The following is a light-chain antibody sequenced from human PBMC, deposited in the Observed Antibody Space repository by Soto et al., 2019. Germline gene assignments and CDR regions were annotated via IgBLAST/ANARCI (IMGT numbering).Light chain of an antibody. CDR2: GAS. Sequence: EIVLTQSAGTLSLSPGEIATLSCSATQSVSSSYLAWYQHKPGQAPRLLIYGASSRATGIPHRFSGSVSGTDFTLTISRLEPEDFSVYYCQQYGSSPRPMYTFGPGTKLEIK. J-gene: IGKJ2*01. V-gene: IGKV3-20*01. CDR1: QSVSSSY. CDR3: QQYGSSPRPMYT.